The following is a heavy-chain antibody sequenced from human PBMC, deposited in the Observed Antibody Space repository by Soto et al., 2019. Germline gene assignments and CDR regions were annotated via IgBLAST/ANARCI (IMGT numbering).Heavy chain of an antibody. D-gene: IGHD3-22*01. V-gene: IGHV4-31*03. J-gene: IGHJ5*02. CDR1: GGSISSGGYY. CDR3: ARGGTYDSSGYNNWFDP. Sequence: PSETLSLTCTVSGGSISSGGYYWSWIRQHPGKGLEWIGYIYYSGSTYYNPSLKSRVTISVDTSKNQFSLKLSSVTAADTAVYYCARGGTYDSSGYNNWFDPWGQGTLVTVSS. CDR2: IYYSGST.